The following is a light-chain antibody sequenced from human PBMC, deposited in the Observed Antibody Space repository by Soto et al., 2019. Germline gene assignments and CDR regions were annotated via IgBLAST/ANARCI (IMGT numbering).Light chain of an antibody. V-gene: IGKV3-11*01. J-gene: IGKJ4*01. Sequence: EIVLTQSPATLSLSPGERDTLSCRASQSVSSYLAWYQQKPGQAPRLLIYDASNRATGIQARFSGSGSGTDFNLTISSLEPEDFPVYYCQQRSNCPLTFGGGTKVEIK. CDR3: QQRSNCPLT. CDR2: DAS. CDR1: QSVSSY.